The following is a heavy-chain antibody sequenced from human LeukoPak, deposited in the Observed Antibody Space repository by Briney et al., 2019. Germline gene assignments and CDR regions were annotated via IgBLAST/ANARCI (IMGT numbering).Heavy chain of an antibody. CDR3: ARGGTGDPVDY. CDR1: GGSISSTNW. J-gene: IGHJ4*02. CDR2: VHLSGRT. V-gene: IGHV4-4*02. Sequence: SGTLSLTCGVSGGSISSTNWWTWVRQPPGEGLEWIGEVHLSGRTNYNPSLESRVTMSVDMSENHISLKLTSVTAADTAVYYCARGGTGDPVDYWGQGTLVTVSS. D-gene: IGHD7-27*01.